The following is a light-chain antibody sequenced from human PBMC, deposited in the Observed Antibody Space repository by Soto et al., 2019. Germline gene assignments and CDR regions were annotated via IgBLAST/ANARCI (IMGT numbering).Light chain of an antibody. CDR3: QHYGSSQFT. Sequence: EIVLTQSPGTLSLSPGERATLSCRASQSVSSSYLAWYQQKPGQAPRLLISAASSRATGIPDRFSGSGSGTDFTLNISRLEPEDFAVYYCQHYGSSQFTFGPGTKVDIK. CDR2: AAS. J-gene: IGKJ3*01. CDR1: QSVSSSY. V-gene: IGKV3-20*01.